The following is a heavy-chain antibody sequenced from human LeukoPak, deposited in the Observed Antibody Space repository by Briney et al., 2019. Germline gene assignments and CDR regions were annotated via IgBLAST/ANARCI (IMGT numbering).Heavy chain of an antibody. CDR1: GGSLNGYY. V-gene: IGHV4-34*01. CDR3: AKNGQSGFSFDP. D-gene: IGHD1-26*01. CDR2: GGNSGGT. Sequence: SETLSLTCAVYGGSLNGYYWSWIRQPPGKGLEWIGEGGNSGGTKFNPSLKSRVTISADTSKNQFSLKLSSVTTADTAVYYCAKNGQSGFSFDPWGQGTLVTASS. J-gene: IGHJ5*02.